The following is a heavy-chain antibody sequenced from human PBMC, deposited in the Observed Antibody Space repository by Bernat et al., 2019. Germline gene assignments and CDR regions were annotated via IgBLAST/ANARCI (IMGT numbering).Heavy chain of an antibody. D-gene: IGHD3-3*01. V-gene: IGHV1-24*01. CDR1: GYTLTELS. Sequence: QVQLVQSGAEVKKPGASVKVSCKVSGYTLTELSMHWVRQAPGKGLEWMGGFDPEDGETIYAQKFQGRVTMTEKTSTDTAYMELSSLRSEDTAVYYCATAYTIFGVVIHNWFDPWGQGTLVTVSS. J-gene: IGHJ5*02. CDR2: FDPEDGET. CDR3: ATAYTIFGVVIHNWFDP.